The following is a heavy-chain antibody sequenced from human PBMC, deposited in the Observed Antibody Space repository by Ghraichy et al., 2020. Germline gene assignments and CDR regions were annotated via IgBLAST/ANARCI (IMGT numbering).Heavy chain of an antibody. D-gene: IGHD6-19*01. Sequence: SQTLSLTCTVSGGSISRSGYYWGWIRQPPGKGLEWIGSIYYSGSTYYNPSLKSRVTISVDTSKSQFSLRLSSVTAADTAVYYCTRMKSSDWDYYYGIDVWGQGTTVTVS. CDR2: IYYSGST. CDR3: TRMKSSDWDYYYGIDV. CDR1: GGSISRSGYY. J-gene: IGHJ6*02. V-gene: IGHV4-39*01.